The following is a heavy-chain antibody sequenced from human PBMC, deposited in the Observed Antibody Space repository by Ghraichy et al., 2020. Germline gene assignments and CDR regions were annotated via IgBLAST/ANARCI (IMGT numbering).Heavy chain of an antibody. V-gene: IGHV4-59*01. CDR2: IYYSGST. CDR1: GGSISSFY. Sequence: SETLSLTCTVSGGSISSFYWSWIRQPPGKGLEWIGYIYYSGSTNYNPSLKSRVTISVDTSKNQFSLKLSSVTAADTAVYYCARIVATIGRLDAFDIWGQGTMVTVSS. CDR3: ARIVATIGRLDAFDI. J-gene: IGHJ3*02. D-gene: IGHD5-12*01.